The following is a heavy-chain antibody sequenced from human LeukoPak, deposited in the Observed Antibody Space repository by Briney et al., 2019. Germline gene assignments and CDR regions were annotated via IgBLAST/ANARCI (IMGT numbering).Heavy chain of an antibody. D-gene: IGHD6-13*01. CDR2: ISWNSGSI. V-gene: IGHV3-9*01. CDR3: AKGVTAAGYYFDY. J-gene: IGHJ4*02. CDR1: GFTFYDYA. Sequence: GGLLRLSCAASGFTFYDYAMPWVRQAPGKGLEWVSGISWNSGSIGYADSVKGRFTISRDNAKNSLYLQMNSLRAEDTALYYCAKGVTAAGYYFDYWGQGTLVTVSS.